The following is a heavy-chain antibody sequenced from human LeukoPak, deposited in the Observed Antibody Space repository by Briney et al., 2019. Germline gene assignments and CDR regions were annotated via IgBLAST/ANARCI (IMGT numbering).Heavy chain of an antibody. V-gene: IGHV3-11*04. CDR3: ARGSHLIPTRH. Sequence: PGGSLRLSCAASGFIFSDYYMSWIRQAPGKSLEWVSYISNSGSVIHYAESVKGRFSISRDNSKNSLYLQMNSLRAEDTAVYYCARGSHLIPTRHWGQGTLVTVSS. D-gene: IGHD2-2*02. CDR1: GFIFSDYY. CDR2: ISNSGSVI. J-gene: IGHJ4*02.